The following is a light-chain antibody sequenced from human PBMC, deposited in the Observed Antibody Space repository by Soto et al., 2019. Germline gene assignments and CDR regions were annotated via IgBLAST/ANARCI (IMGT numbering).Light chain of an antibody. V-gene: IGLV1-40*01. Sequence: QSVLTQPPSVSGAPGQRVTISCTGRSSNIGAGYDVHWYQQLPGTAPKLLIDGNINRPSGVPDRFSGSKSGTSASLAITGLQAEDEADYYCQSYDSSLSGWVFGGGTKLTVL. CDR2: GNI. CDR1: SSNIGAGYD. J-gene: IGLJ3*02. CDR3: QSYDSSLSGWV.